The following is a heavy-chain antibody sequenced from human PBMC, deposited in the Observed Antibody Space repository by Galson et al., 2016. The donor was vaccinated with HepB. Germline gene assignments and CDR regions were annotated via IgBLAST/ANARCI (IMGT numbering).Heavy chain of an antibody. CDR2: VSTDGGFT. CDR3: VRDHYNYDSPYFDY. Sequence: SLRLSCAASGFTFSSYAMHWVRQAPGKGLEYLSTVSTDGGFTYYTDSVKGRFAISRDNSKSILYLQMDSLRVEDTAVYYCVRDHYNYDSPYFDYWGQGTLVTVYS. D-gene: IGHD5-18*01. CDR1: GFTFSSYA. J-gene: IGHJ4*02. V-gene: IGHV3-64D*08.